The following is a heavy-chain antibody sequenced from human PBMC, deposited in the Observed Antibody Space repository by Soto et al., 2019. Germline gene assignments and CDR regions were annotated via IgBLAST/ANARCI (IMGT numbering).Heavy chain of an antibody. CDR2: IINSGTT. V-gene: IGHV4-34*12. Sequence: QVQLQQWGAGLLKPSETLSLTCVVYGESFSGYYWTWIRQPPGQGLEWIGGIINSGTTNFNPSLKSRVAMSVAPSKSQFSLNLNSVTAADTAVYYCARDDPVTRTIDYWGQGTLVTVSS. CDR3: ARDDPVTRTIDY. CDR1: GESFSGYY. J-gene: IGHJ4*02. D-gene: IGHD4-17*01.